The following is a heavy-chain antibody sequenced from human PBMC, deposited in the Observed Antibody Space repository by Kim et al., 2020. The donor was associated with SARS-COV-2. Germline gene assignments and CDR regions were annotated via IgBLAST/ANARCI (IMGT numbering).Heavy chain of an antibody. CDR2: ISSSSSYI. Sequence: GGSLRLSCAASGFTFSSYSMNWVRQAPGKGLEWVSSISSSSSYIYYADSVKGRFTISRDNAKNSLYLQMNSLRAEDTAVYYCARDRRCSSSCQLPDYWGQGTLVTVSS. J-gene: IGHJ4*02. CDR1: GFTFSSYS. CDR3: ARDRRCSSSCQLPDY. V-gene: IGHV3-21*01. D-gene: IGHD6-13*01.